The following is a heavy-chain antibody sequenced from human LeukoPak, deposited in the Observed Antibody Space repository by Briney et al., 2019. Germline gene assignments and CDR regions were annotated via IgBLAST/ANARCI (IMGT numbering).Heavy chain of an antibody. J-gene: IGHJ3*02. CDR1: GFTFSSYA. V-gene: IGHV3-30*01. Sequence: PGGSLRLSCAASGFTFSSYAMHWVRQAPGKGLEWVAVISYDGSNKYYADSVKGRFTISRDNSKNTLYLQMNSLRAEDTAVYYCARVGELYCSSTSCYTGDAFHIWGQGTMVTVSS. CDR3: ARVGELYCSSTSCYTGDAFHI. D-gene: IGHD2-2*02. CDR2: ISYDGSNK.